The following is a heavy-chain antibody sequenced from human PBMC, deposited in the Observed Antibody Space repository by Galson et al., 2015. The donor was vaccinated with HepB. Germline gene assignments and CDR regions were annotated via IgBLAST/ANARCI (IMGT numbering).Heavy chain of an antibody. V-gene: IGHV3-66*02. CDR2: IYSGGST. D-gene: IGHD3-3*01. Sequence: SLRLSCAASGFTVSTNYMNWVRQAPGKGLEWVSVIYSGGSTYYADSVKGRFTISRDNSKNTLYLQMNSLRAEDTAVYYCARRDYYDYWGQGTLVTVSS. CDR3: ARRDYYDY. CDR1: GFTVSTNY. J-gene: IGHJ4*02.